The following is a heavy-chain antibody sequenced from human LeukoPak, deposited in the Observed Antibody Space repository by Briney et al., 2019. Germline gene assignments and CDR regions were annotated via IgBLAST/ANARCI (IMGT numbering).Heavy chain of an antibody. CDR3: AKAQFPDYYGSGSYGY. J-gene: IGHJ4*02. Sequence: PGGSLRLSCAASGFTVSSDYMTWVRQAPGEGLEWVSVIYSGGSTNYADSVKGRFTISRDNSKNTLYLQMNSLRAEDTAVYYCAKAQFPDYYGSGSYGYWGQGTLVTVSS. D-gene: IGHD3-10*01. CDR2: IYSGGST. V-gene: IGHV3-66*01. CDR1: GFTVSSDY.